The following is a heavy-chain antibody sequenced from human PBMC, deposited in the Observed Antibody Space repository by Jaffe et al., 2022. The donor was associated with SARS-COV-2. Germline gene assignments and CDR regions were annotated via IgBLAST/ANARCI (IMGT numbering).Heavy chain of an antibody. CDR3: ARDQLQTELEGYYYGMDV. CDR2: IYYSGST. V-gene: IGHV4-59*01. J-gene: IGHJ6*02. Sequence: QVQLQESGPGLVKPSETLSLTCTVSGGSISSYYWSWIRQPPGKGLEWIGYIYYSGSTNYNPSLKSRVTISVDTSKNQFSLKLSSVTAADTAVYYCARDQLQTELEGYYYGMDVWGQGTTVTVSS. CDR1: GGSISSYY. D-gene: IGHD1-1*01.